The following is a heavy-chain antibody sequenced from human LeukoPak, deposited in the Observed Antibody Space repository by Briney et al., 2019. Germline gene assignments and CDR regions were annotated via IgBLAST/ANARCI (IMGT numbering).Heavy chain of an antibody. Sequence: SETLSLTCTVSGGSISSSSYYWGWIRQPPGKGLEWIGEINHSGSTNYNPSLKSRVTISVDTSKNQFSLKLSSVTAADTAVYYCAAGSWYDRFDYWGQGTLVTVSS. CDR2: INHSGST. D-gene: IGHD6-13*01. J-gene: IGHJ4*02. CDR3: AAGSWYDRFDY. V-gene: IGHV4-39*07. CDR1: GGSISSSSYY.